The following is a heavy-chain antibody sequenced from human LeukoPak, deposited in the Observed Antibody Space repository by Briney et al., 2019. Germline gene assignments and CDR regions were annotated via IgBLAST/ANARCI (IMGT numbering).Heavy chain of an antibody. V-gene: IGHV3-23*01. Sequence: GGSLRLSCAASGFTFSSYAMSWVRQAPGKGLEWVSVISASGGNTYYADSVKGRFTISRDNVKNSLFLQLNSLRDEDTAVYYCARDEDAFGGQGTLVTVSS. CDR1: GFTFSSYA. J-gene: IGHJ4*02. CDR3: ARDEDAF. CDR2: ISASGGNT.